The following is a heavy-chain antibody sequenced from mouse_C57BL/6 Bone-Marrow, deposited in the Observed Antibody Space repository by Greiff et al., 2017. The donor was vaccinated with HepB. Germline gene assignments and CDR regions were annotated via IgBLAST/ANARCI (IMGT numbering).Heavy chain of an antibody. CDR1: GFNIKDDY. J-gene: IGHJ2*01. CDR2: IDPENGDT. CDR3: TFQGVDY. V-gene: IGHV14-4*01. Sequence: SGAELVRPGASVKLSCTASGFNIKDDYMHWVKQRPEQGLEWIGWIDPENGDTEYASKFQGKATITADTSSNTAYLQLSSLTSEDTAVYYCTFQGVDYWGQGTTLTVSS.